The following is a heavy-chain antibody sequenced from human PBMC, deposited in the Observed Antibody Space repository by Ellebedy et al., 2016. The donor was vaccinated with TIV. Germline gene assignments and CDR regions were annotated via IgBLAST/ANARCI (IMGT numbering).Heavy chain of an antibody. CDR1: GYSFTSYD. J-gene: IGHJ4*02. CDR2: ISAYNGNT. V-gene: IGHV1-18*04. Sequence: AASVKVSCKASGYSFTSYDIGWVRQAPGQGLEWMGWISAYNGNTNYAQTVQGRVTMTTDTSTTTAYMELRSLRSDDTAVYYCARSGLYSSGWYGQYWGQGTLVTVSS. D-gene: IGHD6-19*01. CDR3: ARSGLYSSGWYGQY.